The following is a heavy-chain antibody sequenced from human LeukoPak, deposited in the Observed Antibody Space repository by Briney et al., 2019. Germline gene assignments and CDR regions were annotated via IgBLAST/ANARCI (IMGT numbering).Heavy chain of an antibody. D-gene: IGHD3-22*01. J-gene: IGHJ4*02. CDR2: ISYDGDNK. V-gene: IGHV3-30-3*01. CDR1: GFTFSNYA. Sequence: PGRSLRLSCAASGFTFSNYAMHWVRQAPGKGLEWVAVISYDGDNKYYTNSVKGRFTISRDNSKNTLFLQMNSLRAEDTAVYYCARGGSVGGSFDSSGYYPDYWGQGTLVTVSS. CDR3: ARGGSVGGSFDSSGYYPDY.